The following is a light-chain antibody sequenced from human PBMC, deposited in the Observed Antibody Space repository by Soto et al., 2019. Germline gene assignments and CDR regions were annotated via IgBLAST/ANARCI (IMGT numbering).Light chain of an antibody. V-gene: IGLV1-40*01. CDR1: SSNIGAGYD. CDR3: QSYDSSLSGYV. Sequence: QSVLTQPPSASGAPGQRVTISCTGSSSNIGAGYDVHWYQQLPGTAPKLLIYGNSNRPSGVPDRFSGSKSGTSASLAITGLQAEDEADYYCQSYDSSLSGYVFGTGTKSPS. CDR2: GNS. J-gene: IGLJ1*01.